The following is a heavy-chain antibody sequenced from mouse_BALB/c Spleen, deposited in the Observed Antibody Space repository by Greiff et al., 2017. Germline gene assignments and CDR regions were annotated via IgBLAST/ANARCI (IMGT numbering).Heavy chain of an antibody. CDR1: GFTFSSYG. CDR3: ARHESYDGYFAWFAY. D-gene: IGHD2-3*01. CDR2: ISSGGSYT. Sequence: EVMLVESGGDLVKPGGSLKLSCAASGFTFSSYGMSWVRQTPDKRLEWVATISSGGSYTYYPDSVKGRFTISRDNAKNTLYLQMSSLKSEDTAMYYCARHESYDGYFAWFAYWGQGTLVTVSA. V-gene: IGHV5-6*01. J-gene: IGHJ3*01.